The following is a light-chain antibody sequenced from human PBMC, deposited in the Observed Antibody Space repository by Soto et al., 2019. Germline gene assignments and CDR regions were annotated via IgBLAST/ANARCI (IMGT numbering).Light chain of an antibody. CDR3: TSYTSTNTLL. CDR1: SSDIGAYDY. CDR2: DVT. J-gene: IGLJ2*01. V-gene: IGLV2-14*01. Sequence: ALTQPASVSGSPGQSITMSCTGASSDIGAYDYVSWYQLHPGEAPKLLIYDVTNRPSGVSNRFSASKSGNSASLTISGLQAEDEADYYCTSYTSTNTLLFGGGTKLTVL.